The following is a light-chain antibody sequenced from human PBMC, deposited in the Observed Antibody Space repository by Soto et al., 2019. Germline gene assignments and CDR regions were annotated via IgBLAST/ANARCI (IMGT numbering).Light chain of an antibody. CDR3: QQGSSWPLT. CDR1: QNVESH. Sequence: EIVLTQSPATLSLSPGERATLSCRASQNVESHLAWYQQKPGQAPRLLIYDTSNRATGIPARFSGSGSGTDFTLTISSLEPEDFAVYYCQQGSSWPLTFGGGTKVEIK. CDR2: DTS. V-gene: IGKV3-11*01. J-gene: IGKJ4*01.